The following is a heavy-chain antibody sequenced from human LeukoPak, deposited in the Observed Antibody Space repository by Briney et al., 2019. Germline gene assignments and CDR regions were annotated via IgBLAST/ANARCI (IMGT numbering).Heavy chain of an antibody. Sequence: ASETLSLTCTVSGGSVNSGSGSYYWSWIRQPPGKGLEWIGYIYYSGSTNYNPSLKSRVTISVDTSKNQFSLKVSSVTAADTAVYYCARGLYYFDYWGQGALVTASS. CDR3: ARGLYYFDY. D-gene: IGHD3-22*01. V-gene: IGHV4-61*01. CDR2: IYYSGST. CDR1: GGSVNSGSGSYY. J-gene: IGHJ4*02.